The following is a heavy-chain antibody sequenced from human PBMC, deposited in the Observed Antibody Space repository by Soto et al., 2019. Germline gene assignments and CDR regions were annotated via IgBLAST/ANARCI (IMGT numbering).Heavy chain of an antibody. J-gene: IGHJ6*02. CDR1: GGSITSHY. CDR2: IHHSGST. CDR3: ARQGFGQLHGLVDV. V-gene: IGHV4-59*08. D-gene: IGHD3-10*01. Sequence: SETLSLTCSVSGGSITSHYCSWFRQPPGKGLEWIGYIHHSGSTSYNPSLKSRVTMSVDTSKNQFSLKVSSVTAADTALYYCARQGFGQLHGLVDVWGPGT.